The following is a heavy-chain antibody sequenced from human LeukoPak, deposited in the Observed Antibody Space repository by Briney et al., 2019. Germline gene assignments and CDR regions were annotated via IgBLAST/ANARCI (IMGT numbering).Heavy chain of an antibody. V-gene: IGHV3-21*01. CDR2: ISTIGTYI. J-gene: IGHJ4*02. CDR3: ARLCLVRASEIDY. Sequence: GGSLRLSCAASGFTFSSYAMSWVHQAPGKGLEWVSSISTIGTYIYYTDSVKGRFTISRDNAKNSLYLQMNSLRAEDTAIYYCARLCLVRASEIDYWGQGTLVTVSS. CDR1: GFTFSSYA. D-gene: IGHD4/OR15-4a*01.